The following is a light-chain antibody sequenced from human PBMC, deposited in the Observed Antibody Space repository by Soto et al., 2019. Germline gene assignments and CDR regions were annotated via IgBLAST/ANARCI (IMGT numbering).Light chain of an antibody. Sequence: DIVLTQSPDSLAVSLGERATINCKSSQSVLYSSNNKHYFTCYQQKPGQPPKLLIYWASTRESGIPHRFSGSGSATDYTLTTSSLQTKDVAVYYYQQYYSSPRTFGQRTKVEIK. J-gene: IGKJ1*01. CDR2: WAS. V-gene: IGKV4-1*01. CDR3: QQYYSSPRT. CDR1: QSVLYSSNNKHY.